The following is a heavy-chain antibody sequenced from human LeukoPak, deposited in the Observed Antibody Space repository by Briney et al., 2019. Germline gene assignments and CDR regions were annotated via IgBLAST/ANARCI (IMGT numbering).Heavy chain of an antibody. CDR3: AKDSIAVAGTDGMDV. Sequence: PGRSLRLSCAASGFTFSSYGMHWVRQAPGKGLEWVAVIWYDGSNKYYADSVKGRFTISRDNSKNTLYLQMNSLRAEDTAMYYCAKDSIAVAGTDGMDVWGKGTTVTVSS. D-gene: IGHD6-19*01. CDR2: IWYDGSNK. V-gene: IGHV3-33*06. CDR1: GFTFSSYG. J-gene: IGHJ6*03.